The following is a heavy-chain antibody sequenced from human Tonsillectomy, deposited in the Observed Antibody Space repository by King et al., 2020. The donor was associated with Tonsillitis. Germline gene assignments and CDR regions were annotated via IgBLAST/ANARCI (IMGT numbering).Heavy chain of an antibody. V-gene: IGHV3-30*18. CDR1: GFTFSSYG. CDR3: AKECRDYYGSGSYWAPDY. Sequence: VQLVESGGGVVQPGRSLRLSCAASGFTFSSYGMHWVRQAPGKGLEWVAVISYDGSNKYYADSVKGRFTISRDNSKNTLYLQMNSLRAEDTAVYYCAKECRDYYGSGSYWAPDYWGQGTLVTVSS. CDR2: ISYDGSNK. D-gene: IGHD3-10*01. J-gene: IGHJ4*02.